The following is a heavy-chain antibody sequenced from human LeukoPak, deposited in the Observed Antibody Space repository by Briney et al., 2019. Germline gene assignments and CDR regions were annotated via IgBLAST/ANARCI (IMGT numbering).Heavy chain of an antibody. V-gene: IGHV3-23*01. CDR3: ARDSPSATYLHYALDV. J-gene: IGHJ6*02. CDR2: ISSGGGST. Sequence: GGSLRLSCVVSGFTFSSYAMTWVRQAPGKGLESGSSISSGGGSTYYADSVKGRFTISRDNSKNTLYLQMNSLRAEDTAVFYCARDSPSATYLHYALDVWGQGTTVIVSS. CDR1: GFTFSSYA. D-gene: IGHD2-2*01.